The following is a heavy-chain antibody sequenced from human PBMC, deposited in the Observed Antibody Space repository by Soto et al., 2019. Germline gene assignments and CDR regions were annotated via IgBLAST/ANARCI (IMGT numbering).Heavy chain of an antibody. CDR2: ISYDGSNK. V-gene: IGHV3-30-3*01. D-gene: IGHD3-9*01. J-gene: IGHJ4*02. CDR3: ARCPVLRYFDWLLSAHFDY. Sequence: QVQLVESGGGVVQPGRSLRLSCAASGFTFSSYAMHWVRQAPGKGLEWVAVISYDGSNKYYADSVKGRFTISRDNSKNTLYLQMNSLGAEDTAVYYCARCPVLRYFDWLLSAHFDYWGQGTLVTVSS. CDR1: GFTFSSYA.